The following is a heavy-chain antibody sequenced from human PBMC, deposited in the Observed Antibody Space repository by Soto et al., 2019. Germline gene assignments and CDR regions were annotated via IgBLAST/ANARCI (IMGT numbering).Heavy chain of an antibody. V-gene: IGHV3-33*01. J-gene: IGHJ6*03. CDR2: IWYDGSNK. CDR1: GFTFSSYG. D-gene: IGHD6-13*01. CDR3: AREGQQLVPGGDYYYYMDV. Sequence: QVQLVESGGGVVQPGRSLRLSCAASGFTFSSYGMHWVRQAPGKGLEWVAVIWYDGSNKYYADSVKGRFTISRDNSKNTLYLQMNSLRAEDTAVYYCAREGQQLVPGGDYYYYMDVWGKGTTVTVSS.